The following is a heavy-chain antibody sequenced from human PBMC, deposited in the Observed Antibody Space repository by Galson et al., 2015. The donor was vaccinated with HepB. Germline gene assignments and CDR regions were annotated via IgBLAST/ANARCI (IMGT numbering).Heavy chain of an antibody. Sequence: LSLTCTVSGGSISSDDYFWSWIRQHPGKGLEWIAYIHYSGNTYYNPSLKSRVTISVDTSKNQFSLKLSSVTAADTAVYYCARRTHGSSLLFDYWDQGTQVTVSS. V-gene: IGHV4-31*03. CDR2: IHYSGNT. D-gene: IGHD6-13*01. CDR1: GGSISSDDYF. J-gene: IGHJ4*02. CDR3: ARRTHGSSLLFDY.